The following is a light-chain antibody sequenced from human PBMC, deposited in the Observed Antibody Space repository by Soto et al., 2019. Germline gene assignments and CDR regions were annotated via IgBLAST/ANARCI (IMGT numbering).Light chain of an antibody. CDR3: SSDAGSSNV. CDR1: SSDVGGYNY. CDR2: EVN. V-gene: IGLV2-8*01. J-gene: IGLJ1*01. Sequence: QSVLTQPPSASGSPGQSVTISCTGTSSDVGGYNYVSWYQQHPGKAPNLMIYEVNKRPSGVPDRFSGSRSGNTASLTVSGLQAEDEADYYCSSDAGSSNVFGTGTKLTVL.